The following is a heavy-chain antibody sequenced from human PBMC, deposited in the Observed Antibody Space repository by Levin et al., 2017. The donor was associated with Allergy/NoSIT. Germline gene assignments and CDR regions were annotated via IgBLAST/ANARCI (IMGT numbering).Heavy chain of an antibody. J-gene: IGHJ4*02. CDR1: GFTFSSYA. CDR3: ARGSMVRGVTGYYFDY. D-gene: IGHD3-10*01. V-gene: IGHV3-30*04. Sequence: LSLTCAASGFTFSSYAMYWVRQAPGKGLEWVAVISYDGSNKYSADSVKGRFTISRDNSKNTLYLQMNSLRAEDTAVYYCARGSMVRGVTGYYFDYWGQGTLVTVSS. CDR2: ISYDGSNK.